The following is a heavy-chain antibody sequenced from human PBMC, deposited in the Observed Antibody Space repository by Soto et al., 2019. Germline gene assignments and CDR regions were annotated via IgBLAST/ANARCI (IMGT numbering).Heavy chain of an antibody. CDR3: ATAKRGTVGRLAD. J-gene: IGHJ4*02. D-gene: IGHD1-26*01. CDR1: GYPFSANH. CDR2: LTPYSGAT. Sequence: QVQLVQSGAELRKAGASVKVSCKASGYPFSANHIHWVRQAPGQGLEWMGWLTPYSGATTYAPKYQGRGTLTRDTSLSTSYMELIALKSRDTAVYYCATAKRGTVGRLADWGQGTLVTVSS. V-gene: IGHV1-2*02.